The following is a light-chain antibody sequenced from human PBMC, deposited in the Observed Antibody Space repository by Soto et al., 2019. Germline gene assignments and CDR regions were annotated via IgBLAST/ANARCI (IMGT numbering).Light chain of an antibody. CDR2: DAS. V-gene: IGKV1-39*01. Sequence: DIQMTQSPSSLSASVGDRVTITCQASQDISNDLNWYQQKPGKAPKLLIYDASNLETGVPSRFSGSGSGTDFTLTISSLQPEDFATYYCQHSYSTPPITFGQGTRLEIK. CDR3: QHSYSTPPIT. J-gene: IGKJ5*01. CDR1: QDISND.